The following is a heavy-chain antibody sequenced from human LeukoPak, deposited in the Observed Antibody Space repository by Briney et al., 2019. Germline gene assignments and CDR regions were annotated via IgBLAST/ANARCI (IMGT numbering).Heavy chain of an antibody. D-gene: IGHD3-10*01. Sequence: ASVKVSCKASGYTFTGYYMHWVRQAPGQGLEWMGWINPNSGGTNYAQKFQGRVTMTRDTSISTAYMELSRLRSDDTALYYCAREKYYTSGSIYNRIDYWDQGTLVTVSS. J-gene: IGHJ4*02. V-gene: IGHV1-2*02. CDR3: AREKYYTSGSIYNRIDY. CDR1: GYTFTGYY. CDR2: INPNSGGT.